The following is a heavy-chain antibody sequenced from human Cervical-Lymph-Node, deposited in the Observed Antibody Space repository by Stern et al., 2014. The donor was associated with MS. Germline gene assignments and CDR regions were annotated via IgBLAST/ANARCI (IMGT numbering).Heavy chain of an antibody. Sequence: QVQLQESGPGLVKPSGTLSLTCAVSGGSISSSNWWSWVRQPPGKGLEWIGEIYHSGSTKYNPSLKSRVTISVDKSKNQFSLKLSSVTAADTAVYYCARYLPYPKMGLRIAVAGRYYYYGMDVWGQGTTVTVSS. V-gene: IGHV4-4*02. D-gene: IGHD6-19*01. J-gene: IGHJ6*02. CDR2: IYHSGST. CDR3: ARYLPYPKMGLRIAVAGRYYYYGMDV. CDR1: GGSISSSNW.